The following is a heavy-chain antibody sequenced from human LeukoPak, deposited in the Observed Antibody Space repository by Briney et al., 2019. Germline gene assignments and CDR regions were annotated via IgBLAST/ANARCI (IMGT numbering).Heavy chain of an antibody. Sequence: ASVMVSCKASGYTYTSYSISWVRQAPGQGLEWMGWISAYNGNTNYAQKLQGRVTMTTDTSTSTAYMELRSLRSDDTAVYYCARDWNDLFYFDYWGQGTTVTVSS. J-gene: IGHJ4*03. CDR3: ARDWNDLFYFDY. D-gene: IGHD1-1*01. CDR1: GYTYTSYS. V-gene: IGHV1-18*01. CDR2: ISAYNGNT.